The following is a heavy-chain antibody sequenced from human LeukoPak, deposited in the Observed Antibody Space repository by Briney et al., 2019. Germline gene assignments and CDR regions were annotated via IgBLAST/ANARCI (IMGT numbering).Heavy chain of an antibody. V-gene: IGHV1-69*04. J-gene: IGHJ4*02. CDR1: GYTFTSYD. CDR3: ARDHGVIGTPDY. CDR2: IIPILGIA. D-gene: IGHD1-20*01. Sequence: SVKVSCKASGYTFTSYDINWVRQAPGQGLEWMGRIIPILGIANYAQKFQGRVTITADKSTSTAYMELSSLRSEDTAVYYCARDHGVIGTPDYWGQGTLVTVSS.